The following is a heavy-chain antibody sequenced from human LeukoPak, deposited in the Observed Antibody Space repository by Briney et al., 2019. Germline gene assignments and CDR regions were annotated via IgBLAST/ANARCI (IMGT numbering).Heavy chain of an antibody. D-gene: IGHD6-19*01. CDR3: ARDRVAVAGIAFDI. J-gene: IGHJ3*02. CDR2: IYTSGST. CDR1: GGSISSYY. Sequence: PSETLSLTCTVSGGSISSYYWSWIRQPAGKGLEWIGRIYTSGSTNYNPSLKSRVTMSVDTSKNQFSLKLSSVTAADTAVYYCARDRVAVAGIAFDIWGQGTMVTVSS. V-gene: IGHV4-4*07.